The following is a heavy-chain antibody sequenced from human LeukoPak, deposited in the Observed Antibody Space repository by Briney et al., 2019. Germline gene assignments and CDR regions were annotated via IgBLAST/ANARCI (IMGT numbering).Heavy chain of an antibody. CDR2: ISAYNGNT. Sequence: ASVKVSCKASGGTFSSYAISWVRQAPGQGLEWMGWISAYNGNTNYAQKLQGRVTMTTDTSTSTAYMELRSLRSDDTAVYYCARVYYDILTGYYPFDYWGQGTLVTVSS. V-gene: IGHV1-18*01. CDR1: GGTFSSYA. J-gene: IGHJ4*02. D-gene: IGHD3-9*01. CDR3: ARVYYDILTGYYPFDY.